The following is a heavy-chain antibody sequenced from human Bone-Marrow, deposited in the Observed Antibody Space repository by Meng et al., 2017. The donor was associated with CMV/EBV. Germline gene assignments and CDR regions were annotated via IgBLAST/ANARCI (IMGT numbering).Heavy chain of an antibody. CDR1: GFTFDDYA. Sequence: SLKISCAASGFTFDDYAMHWVRQAPGKGLEWVSGISWNSGSIGYADSVKGRFTISRDNAKNSLYLQMNSLRAEDTALYYCAKDRGDYGDYDAFDIWGQGTMVTVSS. D-gene: IGHD4-17*01. CDR2: ISWNSGSI. CDR3: AKDRGDYGDYDAFDI. J-gene: IGHJ3*02. V-gene: IGHV3-9*01.